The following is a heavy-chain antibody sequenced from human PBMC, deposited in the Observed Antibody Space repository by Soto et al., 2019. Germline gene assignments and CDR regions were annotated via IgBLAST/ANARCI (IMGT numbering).Heavy chain of an antibody. D-gene: IGHD2-2*01. V-gene: IGHV3-48*01. CDR3: ARMTSSLSPGR. CDR2: IRSSGSPT. J-gene: IGHJ4*02. Sequence: EEQLVESGGGLVQPGGSLRLSCVASGFAFSNYSMNWVRQAPGKGLEWVSYIRSSGSPTYYAGSVKGRFTISRDNAKKLLYLKMNSLRAEDTAVYYWARMTSSLSPGRWGQGTLVTVSS. CDR1: GFAFSNYS.